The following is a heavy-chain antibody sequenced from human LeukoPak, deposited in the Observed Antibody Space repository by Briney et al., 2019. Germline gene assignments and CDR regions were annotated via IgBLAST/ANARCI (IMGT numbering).Heavy chain of an antibody. CDR2: IYHSGST. D-gene: IGHD3-10*01. J-gene: IGHJ4*02. CDR3: ARARGVSGEIDY. Sequence: SETLSLTCTVSGYSISSGYYWGWIRQPPGKGLEWIGSIYHSGSTYYNPSLKSRVTISVDTSKNQFSLRLSSVTAADTAVYYCARARGVSGEIDYWGQGTLVTVSS. CDR1: GYSISSGYY. V-gene: IGHV4-38-2*02.